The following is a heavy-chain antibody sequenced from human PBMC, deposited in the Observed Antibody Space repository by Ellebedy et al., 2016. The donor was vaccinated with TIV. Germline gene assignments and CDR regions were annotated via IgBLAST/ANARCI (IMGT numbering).Heavy chain of an antibody. CDR3: ARVRYGDSTPEYYYYGMDV. J-gene: IGHJ6*02. V-gene: IGHV1-69*13. D-gene: IGHD4-17*01. Sequence: ASVKVSCKASGGTFSSYAISWVRQAPGQGLEWMGGIIPIFGTANYAQKFQGRVTITADESTSTAYMELSSLRSEDTAVYYCARVRYGDSTPEYYYYGMDVWGQGTTVTVSS. CDR2: IIPIFGTA. CDR1: GGTFSSYA.